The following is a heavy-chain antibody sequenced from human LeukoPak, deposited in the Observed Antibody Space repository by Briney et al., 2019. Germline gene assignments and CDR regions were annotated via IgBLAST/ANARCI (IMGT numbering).Heavy chain of an antibody. V-gene: IGHV1-18*04. CDR2: ISAYNGNT. D-gene: IGHD6-19*01. CDR3: ARPIAVAGTLYFDY. Sequence: ASVKVSCKASGYTFTSYGISWVRQAPGQGLEWMGWISAYNGNTNYAQKLQGRVTMTTDTSTCTAYMELRSLRSDDTAVYYCARPIAVAGTLYFDYWGQGTLVTVSS. CDR1: GYTFTSYG. J-gene: IGHJ4*02.